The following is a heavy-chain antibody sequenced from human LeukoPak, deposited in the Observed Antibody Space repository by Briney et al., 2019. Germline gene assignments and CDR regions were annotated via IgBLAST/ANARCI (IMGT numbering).Heavy chain of an antibody. D-gene: IGHD1-26*01. CDR3: AKGRGWEASYYYYYMDV. V-gene: IGHV3-30*02. Sequence: GGALRLSCAASGFTFSSYGMHWVRQAPGKGLEWVAFIRYDGSNKYYTDSVKGRFTISRDNSKNTLYLQMNSLRAEDTAVYYCAKGRGWEASYYYYYMDVWGKGTTVTISS. CDR2: IRYDGSNK. J-gene: IGHJ6*03. CDR1: GFTFSSYG.